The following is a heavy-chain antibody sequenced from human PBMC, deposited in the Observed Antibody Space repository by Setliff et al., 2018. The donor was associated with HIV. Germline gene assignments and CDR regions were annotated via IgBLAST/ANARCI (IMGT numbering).Heavy chain of an antibody. CDR1: GGTFSSYA. D-gene: IGHD6-19*01. CDR3: ARNGPHGSGWYNYFDF. CDR2: IIPLFGMR. V-gene: IGHV1-69*13. Sequence: GASVKVSCKASGGTFSSYAISWVRQAPGQGLEWMGGIIPLFGMRNVAPKFQDRVTITADELTNTAYMDVSSLRSEDTAVYYCARNGPHGSGWYNYFDFWGQGTLVTVSS. J-gene: IGHJ4*02.